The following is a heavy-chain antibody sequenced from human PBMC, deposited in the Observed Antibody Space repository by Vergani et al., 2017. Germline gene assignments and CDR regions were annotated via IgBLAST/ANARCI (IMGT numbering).Heavy chain of an antibody. J-gene: IGHJ4*03. Sequence: EVQLVESGGGVVRPGGSLRLSCAASGFTFGDYDMNWVRQAPGKGLEWVSRVKWNGDSSVYADSVKGRFTISRENAKNSLYLQMTSLRAEDTAFYYCARRSSGNTCYFDYWGQGTLVTVSS. D-gene: IGHD3-10*01. CDR1: GFTFGDYD. V-gene: IGHV3-20*04. CDR2: VKWNGDSS. CDR3: ARRSSGNTCYFDY.